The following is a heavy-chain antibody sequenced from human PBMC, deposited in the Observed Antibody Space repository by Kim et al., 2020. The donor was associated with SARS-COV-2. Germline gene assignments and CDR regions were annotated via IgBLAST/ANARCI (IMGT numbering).Heavy chain of an antibody. CDR2: IFSGGGT. D-gene: IGHD3-10*01. Sequence: GGSLRLSCAASGFTVSDKDMSWVRRAPGRGLEWVSVIFSGGGTYYADSVKGRFSISIDKSENTLYLQMNSLRAEDTAVYYCATLRGRAFDIWSQGAMVTVSS. CDR1: GFTVSDKD. V-gene: IGHV3-53*01. J-gene: IGHJ3*02. CDR3: ATLRGRAFDI.